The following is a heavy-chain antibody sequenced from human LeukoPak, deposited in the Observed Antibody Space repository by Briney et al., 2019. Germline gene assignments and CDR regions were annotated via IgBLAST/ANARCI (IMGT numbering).Heavy chain of an antibody. J-gene: IGHJ4*02. CDR2: INPSGGST. CDR1: GYTFTSYY. V-gene: IGHV1-46*01. CDR3: ARVLIAAASDY. D-gene: IGHD6-13*01. Sequence: ASVKVSCKASGYTFTSYYMHWVRQAPGQGLEWMGIINPSGGSTGYAQKFQGRVTMTRDTSTSTVYMELSSLRSEDTAVYYCARVLIAAASDYWGQGTLVTVSS.